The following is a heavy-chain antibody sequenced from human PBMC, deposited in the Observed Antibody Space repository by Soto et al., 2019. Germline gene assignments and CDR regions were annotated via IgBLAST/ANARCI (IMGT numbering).Heavy chain of an antibody. CDR1: GFPFSLYL. CDR2: IYHNSVYS. CDR3: TKDQSRNLNHGDYYYYGMDL. J-gene: IGHJ6*02. Sequence: EVQLLESGGGSIQPGGSLRLSCAASGFPFSLYLMSWCRQVPGRGLGWVSLIYHNSVYSYYADSVKGRFTISRDISKNTLYLQMNSLRAEDTAVYYCTKDQSRNLNHGDYYYYGMDLWGQGTTVTGSS. V-gene: IGHV3-23*01. D-gene: IGHD3-3*01.